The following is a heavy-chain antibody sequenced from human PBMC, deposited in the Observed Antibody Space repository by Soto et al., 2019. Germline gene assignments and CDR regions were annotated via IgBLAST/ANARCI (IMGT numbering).Heavy chain of an antibody. V-gene: IGHV1-69*13. CDR3: ATGEHRWIDS. J-gene: IGHJ5*01. CDR2: IIPKFDPP. CDR1: GGTFSSYA. Sequence: SVKVSCKTSGGTFSSYAINWVRQAPGQGLEWMGGIIPKFDPPNYAQMFQGSVTTTADESSGTAYMELTRLTSEDTAVYFCATGEHRWIDSGCHGTLVTVSS. D-gene: IGHD2-2*03.